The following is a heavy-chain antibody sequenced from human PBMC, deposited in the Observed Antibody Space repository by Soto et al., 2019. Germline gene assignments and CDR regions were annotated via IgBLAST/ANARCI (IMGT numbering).Heavy chain of an antibody. V-gene: IGHV3-30*03. CDR3: AGSYGSWLAGPYFDY. CDR2: ISYDGSNK. CDR1: GFTFSSYG. Sequence: QVPLVESGGGVVQPGRSLRHSCAASGFTFSSYGMHWVRQAPGKGLEWVAVISYDGSNKYYADSVKGRFTISRDNSKNTLYLQMNSLRAEDTAVYYCAGSYGSWLAGPYFDYWGQGTLVTVSS. J-gene: IGHJ4*02. D-gene: IGHD6-19*01.